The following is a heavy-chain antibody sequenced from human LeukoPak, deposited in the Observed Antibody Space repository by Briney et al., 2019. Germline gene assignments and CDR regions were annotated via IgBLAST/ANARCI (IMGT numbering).Heavy chain of an antibody. J-gene: IGHJ4*02. Sequence: SETLSLTCTVSGYSISSGYYWGWIRQPPGKGLEWIGSIYHSGSTYYNLSLRSRVTISVDTSKNQFSLKLSSVTAADTAVYYCAGSLAAADPFDYWGQGTLVTVSS. CDR1: GYSISSGYY. CDR3: AGSLAAADPFDY. V-gene: IGHV4-38-2*02. CDR2: IYHSGST. D-gene: IGHD6-13*01.